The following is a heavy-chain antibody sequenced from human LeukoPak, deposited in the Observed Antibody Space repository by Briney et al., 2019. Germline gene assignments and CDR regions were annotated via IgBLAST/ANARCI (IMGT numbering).Heavy chain of an antibody. D-gene: IGHD1-1*01. V-gene: IGHV4-34*01. CDR1: GGSFSDYY. Sequence: SETLSLTCAVYGGSFSDYYWSWIRQPPGKGLEWIGEINHSGSTNYNPSLKSRVTISVDTSKNQFSLKLSSVTAADTAVYYCARALESLYYYYYYMDVWGKGTTVTVSS. CDR3: ARALESLYYYYYYMDV. CDR2: INHSGST. J-gene: IGHJ6*03.